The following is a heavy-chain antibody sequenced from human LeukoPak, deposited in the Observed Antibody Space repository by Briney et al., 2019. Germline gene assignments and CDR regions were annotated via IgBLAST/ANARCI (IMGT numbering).Heavy chain of an antibody. CDR1: GFTFDDYG. V-gene: IGHV3-23*01. Sequence: GGSLRLSCAASGFTFDDYGMSWVRQAPGKGLEWVSGFSASDGSRYYADSVKGRFTISRDNSKNTLYLQMNSLRAEDTAVYYCAKNIGGFDYWGQGTLVTVSS. D-gene: IGHD4-23*01. J-gene: IGHJ4*02. CDR3: AKNIGGFDY. CDR2: FSASDGSR.